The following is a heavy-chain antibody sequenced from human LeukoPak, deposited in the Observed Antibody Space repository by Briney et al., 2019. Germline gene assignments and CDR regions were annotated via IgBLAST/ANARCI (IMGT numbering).Heavy chain of an antibody. CDR3: AADSDYSEYSGPLDY. J-gene: IGHJ4*02. V-gene: IGHV3-48*02. CDR1: GFTFSSYS. CDR2: ISSSSSTI. D-gene: IGHD5-12*01. Sequence: GGSLRLSCTASGFTFSSYSMNWVRQAPGKGPEWVSYISSSSSTIYYADSVKGRFTISRDNAKNSLYLQMNSLRDEDTAVYYCAADSDYSEYSGPLDYWGQGTLVTVSS.